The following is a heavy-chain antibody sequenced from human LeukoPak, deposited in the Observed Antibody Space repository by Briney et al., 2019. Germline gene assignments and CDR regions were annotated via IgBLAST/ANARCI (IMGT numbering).Heavy chain of an antibody. Sequence: GGSLRLSCAASGFTFSNAWMSWVRQAPGKGLEWVGRIKSKTDGGTTDYAAPVKGRFTISRDDSKNTLYLQMNSLKTGDTAVYYCTTPLLWFGELASGARDYWGQGTLVTVSS. J-gene: IGHJ4*02. D-gene: IGHD3-10*01. CDR2: IKSKTDGGTT. CDR1: GFTFSNAW. V-gene: IGHV3-15*01. CDR3: TTPLLWFGELASGARDY.